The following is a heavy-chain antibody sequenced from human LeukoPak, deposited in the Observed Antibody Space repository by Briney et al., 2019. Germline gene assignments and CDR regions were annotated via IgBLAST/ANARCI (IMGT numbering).Heavy chain of an antibody. D-gene: IGHD3-10*01. Sequence: GGSLRLSCAASGFTFSSYAMSWVRQAPGKGLEWVSAISGSGGSTYYADSVKGRFTIPRDNSKNTLYLQMNSLRAEDTAVYYCAKLTLYYGSGSYSDYWGQGTLVTVSS. J-gene: IGHJ4*02. CDR3: AKLTLYYGSGSYSDY. CDR2: ISGSGGST. CDR1: GFTFSSYA. V-gene: IGHV3-23*01.